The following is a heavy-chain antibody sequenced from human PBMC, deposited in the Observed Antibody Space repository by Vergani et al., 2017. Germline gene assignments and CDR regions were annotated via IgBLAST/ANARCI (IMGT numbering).Heavy chain of an antibody. V-gene: IGHV4-30-4*08. CDR2: IYYSGST. J-gene: IGHJ4*02. Sequence: QVQLQESGPGLVKPSQILSLTCTVSGGSISSGDYYWSWIRQPPGKGLEWIGYIYYSGSTYYNPSLKSRVTISVDTSKNQFSLKLSSVTAADTAVYYCARDSAHYGSGADYYFDYWGQGTLVTVSS. CDR3: ARDSAHYGSGADYYFDY. CDR1: GGSISSGDYY. D-gene: IGHD3-10*01.